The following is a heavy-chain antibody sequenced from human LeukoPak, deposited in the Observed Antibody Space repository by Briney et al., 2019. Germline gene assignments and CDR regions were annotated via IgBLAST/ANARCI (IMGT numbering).Heavy chain of an antibody. CDR3: ARDSGERAVATDAFDI. J-gene: IGHJ3*02. Sequence: GRSLRLSCAASGFTFSSYAMHWVRQAPGKGLEWVAVISYDGSNKYYADSVKGRFTISRDNSKNTLYLQMNSLRAEDTAVYYCARDSGERAVATDAFDIWGQGTMVTVSS. CDR1: GFTFSSYA. CDR2: ISYDGSNK. D-gene: IGHD6-19*01. V-gene: IGHV3-30-3*01.